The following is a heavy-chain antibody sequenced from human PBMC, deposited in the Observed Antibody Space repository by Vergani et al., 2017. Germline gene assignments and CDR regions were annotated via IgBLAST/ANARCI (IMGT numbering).Heavy chain of an antibody. J-gene: IGHJ4*02. CDR3: AREDVGELELIPAFDY. CDR1: GFTFSSYG. Sequence: QVQLVESGGGVVQPGRSLRLSCAASGFTFSSYGMHWVRQAPGKGLEWVAVIWYDGSNKYYADSVKGRFTISRDNSKNTLYLQMNSLRAEDTAVYYCAREDVGELELIPAFDYWSQGTLVTVSS. V-gene: IGHV3-33*01. CDR2: IWYDGSNK. D-gene: IGHD1-7*01.